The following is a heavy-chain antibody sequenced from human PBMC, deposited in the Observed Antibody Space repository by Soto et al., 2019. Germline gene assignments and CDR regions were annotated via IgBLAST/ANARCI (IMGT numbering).Heavy chain of an antibody. Sequence: PSETLSLTCTVSGGSISSGGYYWSWIRQHPGKGLEWIGYIYYSGSTYYNPSLKSRVTISVDTSKNQFSLKLSSVTAADTAVYYCARDKHDSVNRGIGFDRWGQGTLVTVSS. D-gene: IGHD1-26*01. V-gene: IGHV4-31*03. CDR3: ARDKHDSVNRGIGFDR. CDR2: IYYSGST. CDR1: GGSISSGGYY. J-gene: IGHJ5*02.